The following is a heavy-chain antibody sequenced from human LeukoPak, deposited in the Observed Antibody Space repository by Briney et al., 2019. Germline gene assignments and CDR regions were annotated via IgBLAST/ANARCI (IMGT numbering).Heavy chain of an antibody. CDR3: TTDSYGTGEF. Sequence: GGSLRLSCAVSSFTFSNAWMSWVRQAPGKGLDWVGRIKSKTDDMTTDYAAPVKGRFTMSRDDSKNTLYLQMNSLKTEDTAVYYCTTDSYGTGEFWGQGTLVTVSS. D-gene: IGHD3-10*01. CDR2: IKSKTDDMTT. V-gene: IGHV3-15*01. CDR1: SFTFSNAW. J-gene: IGHJ4*02.